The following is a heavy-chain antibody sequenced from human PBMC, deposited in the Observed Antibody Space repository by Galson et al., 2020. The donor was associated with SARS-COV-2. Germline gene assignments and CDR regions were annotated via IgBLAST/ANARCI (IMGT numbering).Heavy chain of an antibody. CDR3: ARHQEGKWAILQPQFVDS. D-gene: IGHD2-15*01. J-gene: IGHJ4*02. CDR2: IYPGDSET. CDR1: GYSFGNFW. V-gene: IGHV5-51*01. Sequence: GESLKISCKGSGYSFGNFWVGWVRQKPGKGLDWMGIIYPGDSETKYSPSFQGRVTISVDMSIGTAYLQWSSLKASDTAIYYCARHQEGKWAILQPQFVDSWGQGTLVTVSS.